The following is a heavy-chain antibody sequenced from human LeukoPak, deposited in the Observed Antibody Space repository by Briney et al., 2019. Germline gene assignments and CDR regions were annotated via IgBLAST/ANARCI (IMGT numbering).Heavy chain of an antibody. Sequence: PGGSLRLSCAASGFTFDDYGMSWVRQAPGKGLEWVSGINWNGGSTGYADSVKARFTISRDNAKNSLYLQMNSLRAEDTALYYCASSGSYVRGDYWGQGTLVTVSS. D-gene: IGHD1-26*01. CDR2: INWNGGST. J-gene: IGHJ4*02. CDR1: GFTFDDYG. CDR3: ASSGSYVRGDY. V-gene: IGHV3-20*04.